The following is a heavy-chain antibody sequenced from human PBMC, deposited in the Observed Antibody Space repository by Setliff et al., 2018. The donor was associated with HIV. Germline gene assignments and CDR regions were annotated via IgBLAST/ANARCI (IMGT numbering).Heavy chain of an antibody. CDR1: GGSVHSGSYY. Sequence: PSETLSLTCTVSGGSVHSGSYYWSWVRQPPGKGLEWIGYIYYSGTTYYNPSLKSRVTMSIDTSKNQFSLKLNSVTAADTAVYFCARMSISASVYFDYWGQGSQVTVSS. D-gene: IGHD6-25*01. J-gene: IGHJ4*02. CDR3: ARMSISASVYFDY. V-gene: IGHV4-61*01. CDR2: IYYSGTT.